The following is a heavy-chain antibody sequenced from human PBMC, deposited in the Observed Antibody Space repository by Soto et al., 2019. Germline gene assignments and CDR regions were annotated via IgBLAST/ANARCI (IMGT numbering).Heavy chain of an antibody. Sequence: SETLSLTCTVSGGSINSGGYYWNWIRQHPGKGLEWFGYIYYSGSTYYNPSLKSRVTISVDTSKNHFSVTLSSVTAAYTAVYYCARNVFPWGQGTLVTVSS. V-gene: IGHV4-31*03. J-gene: IGHJ5*02. CDR2: IYYSGST. CDR3: ARNVFP. CDR1: GGSINSGGYY.